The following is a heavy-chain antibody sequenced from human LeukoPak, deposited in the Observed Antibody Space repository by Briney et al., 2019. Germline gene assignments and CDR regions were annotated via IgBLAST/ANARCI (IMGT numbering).Heavy chain of an antibody. CDR2: ISYDGSNK. V-gene: IGHV3-30*03. CDR3: ARYLAVAGTRDKTFDY. D-gene: IGHD6-19*01. J-gene: IGHJ4*02. Sequence: PGGSPRLSCAASGFTFSSYGMHWVRQAPGKGLEWVAVISYDGSNKYYADSVKGRFTISRDNSKNTLYLQMNSLRAEDTAVYYCARYLAVAGTRDKTFDYWGQGTLVTVSS. CDR1: GFTFSSYG.